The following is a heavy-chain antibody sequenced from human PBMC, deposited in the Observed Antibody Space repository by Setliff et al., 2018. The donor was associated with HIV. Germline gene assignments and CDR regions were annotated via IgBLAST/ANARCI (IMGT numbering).Heavy chain of an antibody. V-gene: IGHV4-4*09. CDR1: GGSISGYY. Sequence: SETLSLTCTVSGGSISGYYWSWIRQAPGKGLEWMGYIYSGGSTNYNPSLKSRATISEDTSKNQLSLKLRSVTAADTAVYYCARKGNWNYPYDYWGPGTLVTVSS. CDR3: ARKGNWNYPYDY. CDR2: IYSGGST. J-gene: IGHJ4*02. D-gene: IGHD1-7*01.